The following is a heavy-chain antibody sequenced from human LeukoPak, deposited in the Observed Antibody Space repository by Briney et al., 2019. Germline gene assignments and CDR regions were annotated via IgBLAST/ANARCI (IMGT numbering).Heavy chain of an antibody. Sequence: SETLSLTCAVYGGSFCGYYWCWIRQPPGKGLEWMGEINHSGRTNYNPSLKSRVTISVDTSKNQFSLKLSSVTAADTAVYYCARVPYNWNYGAYFDYWGQGTLVTVSS. CDR3: ARVPYNWNYGAYFDY. V-gene: IGHV4-34*01. D-gene: IGHD1-7*01. CDR2: INHSGRT. J-gene: IGHJ4*02. CDR1: GGSFCGYY.